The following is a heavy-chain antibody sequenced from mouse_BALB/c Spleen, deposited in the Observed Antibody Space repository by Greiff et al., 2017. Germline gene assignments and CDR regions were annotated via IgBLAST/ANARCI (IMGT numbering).Heavy chain of an antibody. CDR2: IDPANGNT. CDR3: ASYGSYAMEY. Sequence: EVKLMESGAELVKPGASVKLSCTASGFNFKDTYMHWVKQRPEQGLEWIGRIDPANGNTKYDPKFQGKATITADTSSNTAYLQLSSLTSEDTAVYCGASYGSYAMEYWGQGTSVTVSA. V-gene: IGHV14-3*02. CDR1: GFNFKDTY. D-gene: IGHD2-1*01. J-gene: IGHJ4*01.